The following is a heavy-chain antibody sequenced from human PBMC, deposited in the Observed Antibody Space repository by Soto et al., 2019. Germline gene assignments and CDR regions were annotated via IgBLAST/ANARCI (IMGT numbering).Heavy chain of an antibody. D-gene: IGHD5-18*01. Sequence: PSETLSLTCTVSGGSISSYYWSWIRQPPGKGLEWIGYIYYSGSTNYNPSLKSRVTISVDTSKNQFSLKLSSVTAADTAVYYCARDSGYSYGYTLDHWGQGTLVTVS. CDR2: IYYSGST. J-gene: IGHJ4*02. CDR3: ARDSGYSYGYTLDH. V-gene: IGHV4-59*01. CDR1: GGSISSYY.